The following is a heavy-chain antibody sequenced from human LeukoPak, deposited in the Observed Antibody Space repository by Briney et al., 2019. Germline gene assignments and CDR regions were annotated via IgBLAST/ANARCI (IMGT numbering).Heavy chain of an antibody. J-gene: IGHJ4*02. Sequence: PGGSLRLSCAASGFTFSSYWMSWVRQAPGKGLEWVSVIYSGGSTYYADSVKGRFTISRDNSKNTLYLQMNSLRAEDTAVYYCARGLTYSDYWGQGTLVTVSS. CDR1: GFTFSSYW. D-gene: IGHD2-21*01. V-gene: IGHV3-53*01. CDR3: ARGLTYSDY. CDR2: IYSGGST.